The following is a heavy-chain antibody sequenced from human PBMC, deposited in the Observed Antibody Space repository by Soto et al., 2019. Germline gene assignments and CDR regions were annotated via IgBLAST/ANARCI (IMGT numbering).Heavy chain of an antibody. CDR3: ARDLGGWTDY. V-gene: IGHV1-3*01. CDR2: INAGNGNT. Sequence: GASVKVSCKASGYTFTSYAMQWVRQAPGQRLEWMGWINAGNGNTKYSQKFQGRVTITSDTSASTDYMELSSLRSEDTAVYYCARDLGGWTDYWGQGTLVTSPQ. D-gene: IGHD6-19*01. CDR1: GYTFTSYA. J-gene: IGHJ4*02.